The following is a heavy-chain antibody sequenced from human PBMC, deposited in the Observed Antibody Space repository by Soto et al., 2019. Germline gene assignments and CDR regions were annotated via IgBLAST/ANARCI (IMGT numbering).Heavy chain of an antibody. V-gene: IGHV1-69*13. CDR3: ARGGDTAMAPPY. J-gene: IGHJ4*02. CDR1: GGTFSSYA. D-gene: IGHD5-18*01. Sequence: SVKVSCKASGGTFSSYAISWVRQAPVQVLEWMVGIIPIFGTANYAQKFQGRVTITADESTSKAYMELSSLRSEDTAVYYCARGGDTAMAPPYWAQGTMVTVSS. CDR2: IIPIFGTA.